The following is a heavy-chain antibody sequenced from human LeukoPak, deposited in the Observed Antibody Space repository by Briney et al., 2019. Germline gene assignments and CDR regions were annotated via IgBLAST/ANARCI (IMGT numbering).Heavy chain of an antibody. CDR1: GYSISSGYF. V-gene: IGHV4-38-2*02. CDR2: IYHSGST. J-gene: IGHJ4*02. D-gene: IGHD5-18*01. CDR3: ARGQKYRSGYTVTELGSGYFDY. Sequence: SETLSLTCTVSGYSISSGYFWGWIRQPPGKGLECIGTIYHSGSTYYNPSLKSRVTISVDTSKNQFSLKLNSVTAADTAVYYCARGQKYRSGYTVTELGSGYFDYWGQGTLVTVSS.